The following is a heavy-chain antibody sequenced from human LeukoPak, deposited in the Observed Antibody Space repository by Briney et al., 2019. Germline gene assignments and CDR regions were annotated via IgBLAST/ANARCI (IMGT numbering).Heavy chain of an antibody. CDR2: ISGSGGST. D-gene: IGHD2-21*02. Sequence: GGSLRLSCAASGFTFSSFAMSWVRQAPGKGLEWVSGISGSGGSTYHADSVRGRLTVSRDNSKNTLYLQMNSLRAEDTAVYYCAQDASGDLSYFDYWGQGTLVTVSS. V-gene: IGHV3-23*01. CDR3: AQDASGDLSYFDY. J-gene: IGHJ4*02. CDR1: GFTFSSFA.